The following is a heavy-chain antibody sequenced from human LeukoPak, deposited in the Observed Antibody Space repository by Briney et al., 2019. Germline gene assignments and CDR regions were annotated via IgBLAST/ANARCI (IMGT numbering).Heavy chain of an antibody. J-gene: IGHJ3*02. D-gene: IGHD5-18*01. CDR1: GFTFSSYG. CDR2: ISSTGGNT. CDR3: AKSYSTGRGVFAI. V-gene: IGHV3-23*01. Sequence: GGSLRLSCAASGFTFSSYGIHWVRQAPGKGLEWVSAISSTGGNTSYADSVKGRFSSSRDNSKNTLFLQMNSLRAEDTAVYYCAKSYSTGRGVFAIWGQGTMVIVSS.